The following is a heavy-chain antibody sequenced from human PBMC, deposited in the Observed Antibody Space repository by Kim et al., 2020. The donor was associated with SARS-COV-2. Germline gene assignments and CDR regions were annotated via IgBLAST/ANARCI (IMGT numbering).Heavy chain of an antibody. J-gene: IGHJ6*02. Sequence: SPAFHGRVTISADKSISTAYLQWSSLKASDTAMYYCAGHRSERYYYGMDVWGQGTTVTVSS. CDR3: AGHRSERYYYGMDV. D-gene: IGHD1-1*01. V-gene: IGHV5-51*01.